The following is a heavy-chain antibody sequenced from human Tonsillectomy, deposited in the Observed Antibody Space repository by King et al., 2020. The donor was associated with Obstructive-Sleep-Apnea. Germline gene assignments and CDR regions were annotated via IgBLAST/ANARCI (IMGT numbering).Heavy chain of an antibody. J-gene: IGHJ6*02. D-gene: IGHD3-9*01. CDR3: ASGDYDILTGSLYYYGMDV. CDR2: IYYSGST. V-gene: IGHV4-39*07. Sequence: QLQESGPGLVKPSETLSLTCTVSGGSISSSSYYWGWIRQPPGKGLEGIGSIYYSGSTYYNPSLKSRVTISVDTSKNQFSLKLSSVTAADTAVYYCASGDYDILTGSLYYYGMDVWGQGTTVTVSS. CDR1: GGSISSSSYY.